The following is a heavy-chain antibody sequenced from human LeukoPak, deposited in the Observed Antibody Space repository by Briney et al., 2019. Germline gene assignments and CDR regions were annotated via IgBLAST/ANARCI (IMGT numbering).Heavy chain of an antibody. Sequence: GESVSLPCAASGFIFSDYYINWMHQAPGKEPDGVSDISSSGSAIYYADSLKGRFTISRDNAKKSLYLQMNSLRAEDTAVYYCARDRRTSSVFDGFDIWGQGTMVTVSS. J-gene: IGHJ3*02. CDR2: ISSSGSAI. CDR3: ARDRRTSSVFDGFDI. D-gene: IGHD6-19*01. CDR1: GFIFSDYY. V-gene: IGHV3-11*01.